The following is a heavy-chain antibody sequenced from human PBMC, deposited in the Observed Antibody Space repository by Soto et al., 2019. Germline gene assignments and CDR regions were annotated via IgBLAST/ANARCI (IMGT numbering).Heavy chain of an antibody. CDR3: ASGFHGSSWFGPVFVY. Sequence: QVQLVQSGAEVKKPGSSVKVSCEASGGTFSSYAISWVRQAPGQGLEWMGGIIPIFGTANYAQKFQGRVTITADESTSTAYMELSSLRSEDTAVYYCASGFHGSSWFGPVFVYWGQGTLVTVSS. CDR2: IIPIFGTA. V-gene: IGHV1-69*01. J-gene: IGHJ4*02. D-gene: IGHD6-13*01. CDR1: GGTFSSYA.